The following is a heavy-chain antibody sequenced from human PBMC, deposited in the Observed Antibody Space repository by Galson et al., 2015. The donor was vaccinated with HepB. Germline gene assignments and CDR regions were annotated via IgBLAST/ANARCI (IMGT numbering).Heavy chain of an antibody. CDR2: IDWDDDK. V-gene: IGHV2-70*17. D-gene: IGHD3-22*01. J-gene: IGHJ4*02. CDR3: ARMAYSSGPKQFDY. Sequence: PALVKPTQTLTLTCTVSGFSLTTSGMSVNWIRQPPGKALEWLARIDWDDDKFYSTPLKTRLTLSKDTSKNQVVLTMTNMDPVDTATYYCARMAYSSGPKQFDYWGQGTLVTVSS. CDR1: GFSLTTSGMS.